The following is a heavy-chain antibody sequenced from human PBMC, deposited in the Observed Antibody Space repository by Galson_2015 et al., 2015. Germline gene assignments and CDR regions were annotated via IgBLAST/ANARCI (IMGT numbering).Heavy chain of an antibody. V-gene: IGHV1-69*13. CDR3: ARLARHGDYDWYYFDY. Sequence: SVKVSCKASGGTFSSYAISWVRQAPGQGLEWMGGIIPIFGTANYAQKFQGRVTITADESTSTAYMELSSLRSEDTAVYYCARLARHGDYDWYYFDYWGQGTLVTVSS. D-gene: IGHD4-17*01. CDR2: IIPIFGTA. CDR1: GGTFSSYA. J-gene: IGHJ4*02.